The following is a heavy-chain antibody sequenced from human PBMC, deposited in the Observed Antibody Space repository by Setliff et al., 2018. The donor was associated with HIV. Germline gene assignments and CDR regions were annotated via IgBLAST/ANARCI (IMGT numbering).Heavy chain of an antibody. Sequence: ASVKVSCKASGYTFTSYYMHWVRQAPGQGLERMGIINPSSGSTTYAQKFQGRVTMTRDTSTSTVYMELSSLRSEDTAVYYCARDPAPSSSASYFQHWGQGTPVTV. D-gene: IGHD6-6*01. V-gene: IGHV1-46*01. J-gene: IGHJ1*01. CDR1: GYTFTSYY. CDR3: ARDPAPSSSASYFQH. CDR2: INPSSGST.